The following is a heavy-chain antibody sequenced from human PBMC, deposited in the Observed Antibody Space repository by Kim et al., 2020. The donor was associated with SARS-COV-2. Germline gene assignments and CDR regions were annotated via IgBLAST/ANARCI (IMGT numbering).Heavy chain of an antibody. J-gene: IGHJ4*02. V-gene: IGHV1-3*01. D-gene: IGHD3-22*01. Sequence: KYQQKFQGRVTITRDTSASTAYMELSSLRSEDTAVYYCARLYYYDSIPDYWGQGTLVTVSS. CDR3: ARLYYYDSIPDY.